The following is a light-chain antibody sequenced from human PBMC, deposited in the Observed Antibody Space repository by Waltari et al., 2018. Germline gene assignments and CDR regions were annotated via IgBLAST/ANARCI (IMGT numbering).Light chain of an antibody. CDR1: KMGDKF. CDR2: QST. CDR3: QAWDTITGGV. Sequence: SYELTQPPSVSVSPGQTASIPCSGHKMGDKFACWYQQKPGQSPMLVIYQSTKRPSGLPERFSGSNSGNTATLTISGTQAMDEADYYCQAWDTITGGVFGGGTKLTVL. J-gene: IGLJ2*01. V-gene: IGLV3-1*01.